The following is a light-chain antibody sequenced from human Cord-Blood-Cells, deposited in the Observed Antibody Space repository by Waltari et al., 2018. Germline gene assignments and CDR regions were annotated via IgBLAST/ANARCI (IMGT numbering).Light chain of an antibody. Sequence: QSALTQPASVSGSPGQSITISCTGTSSDVGGYNYVSWYQQHPGKAPKLMIYEVSNRPSEVFNRFSGSKSGNTASLTISGLQAEDEADYYCSSYTSSSTLNVVFGGGTKLTVL. CDR3: SSYTSSSTLNVV. CDR1: SSDVGGYNY. J-gene: IGLJ2*01. CDR2: EVS. V-gene: IGLV2-14*01.